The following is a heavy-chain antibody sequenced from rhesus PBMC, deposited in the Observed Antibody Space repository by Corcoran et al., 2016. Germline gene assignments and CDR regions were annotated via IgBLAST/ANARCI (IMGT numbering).Heavy chain of an antibody. CDR3: ARGAYYSGRYYYGYYFDY. V-gene: IGHV4S10*01. CDR1: GGSISDSYR. CDR2: IYVSSTST. Sequence: QVQLQESGPGVVKPSETLSLTCAVSGGSISDSYRWSWIRQPPGKGLEWIGYIYVSSTSTNYNPSLKSRVTISKDTSKNQFYLKLSSVTDADTAVYYCARGAYYSGRYYYGYYFDYWGQGVLVTVSS. J-gene: IGHJ4*01. D-gene: IGHD3-16*01.